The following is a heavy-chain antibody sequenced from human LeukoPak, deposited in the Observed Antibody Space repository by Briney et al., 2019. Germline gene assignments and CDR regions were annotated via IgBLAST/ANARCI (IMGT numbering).Heavy chain of an antibody. Sequence: PSGTLSLTCTVSGGSISSSSDFWGWIRQSPGKGLEWIGTIYSSGSTFYNPSLMSRATISVDTSKNQFSLKLSVVTAADTGVYYCASNLTRDYFAYWGQGTLVTVSS. J-gene: IGHJ4*02. CDR3: ASNLTRDYFAY. V-gene: IGHV4-39*01. CDR1: GGSISSSSDF. CDR2: IYSSGST.